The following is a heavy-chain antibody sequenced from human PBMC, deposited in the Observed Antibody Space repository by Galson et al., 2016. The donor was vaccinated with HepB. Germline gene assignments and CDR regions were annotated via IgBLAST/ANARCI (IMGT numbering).Heavy chain of an antibody. CDR2: IIPIFGTT. D-gene: IGHD6-19*01. CDR1: GGTYP. Sequence: SVKVSCKATGGTYPISWVRQAPGQGLEWMGGIIPIFGTTNYARKFRGRVTITADDSTNTAYMELTSLRSDDTATYYCASPAPRIAVAGTYEFYFDYWGQGTPFTV. CDR3: ASPAPRIAVAGTYEFYFDY. V-gene: IGHV1-69*13. J-gene: IGHJ4*02.